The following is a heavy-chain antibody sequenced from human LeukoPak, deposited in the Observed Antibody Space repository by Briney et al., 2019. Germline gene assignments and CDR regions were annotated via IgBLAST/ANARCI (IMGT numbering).Heavy chain of an antibody. CDR2: ISTSSIYI. J-gene: IGHJ4*02. D-gene: IGHD3-22*01. V-gene: IGHV3-21*01. CDR1: GFTFSTYS. CDR3: ARDDNYYDSSGSRGLFDY. Sequence: GGSLRLSCAASGFTFSTYSMNWVRQAPGKGLEWVSSISTSSIYIYYADSMKGRFTISRDNPKNSLYLQMNNLRAEDTAVYYCARDDNYYDSSGSRGLFDYWGQGTLVTVSS.